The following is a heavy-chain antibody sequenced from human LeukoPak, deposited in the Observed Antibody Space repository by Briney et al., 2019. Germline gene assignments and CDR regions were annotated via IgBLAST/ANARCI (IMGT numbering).Heavy chain of an antibody. CDR3: ARAQWDN. CDR1: GYTLTELS. V-gene: IGHV1-24*01. Sequence: ASVKVSCKVSGYTLTELSKHWVRQAPGKGLEWMGGFDPEDGETIHAQKFQGRVTMTEDTSTDTAYMEVSSLRCEDTAVYYCARAQWDNWGQGTLVTVSS. J-gene: IGHJ4*02. CDR2: FDPEDGET. D-gene: IGHD2-8*01.